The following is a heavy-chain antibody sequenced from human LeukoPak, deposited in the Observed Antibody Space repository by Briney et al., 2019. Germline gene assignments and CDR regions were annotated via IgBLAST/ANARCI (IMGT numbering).Heavy chain of an antibody. D-gene: IGHD3-3*01. CDR2: IYTSGST. CDR3: ARDVNGGVDFWYAFDI. J-gene: IGHJ3*02. Sequence: PSETLSLTCTVSGGSISSYYWSWIRQPAGKGLEWIGRIYTSGSTNYNPSLKSRVTMSVDTSKNQFSLKLSSVTAADTAVYYCARDVNGGVDFWYAFDIWGQGTMVTVSS. CDR1: GGSISSYY. V-gene: IGHV4-4*07.